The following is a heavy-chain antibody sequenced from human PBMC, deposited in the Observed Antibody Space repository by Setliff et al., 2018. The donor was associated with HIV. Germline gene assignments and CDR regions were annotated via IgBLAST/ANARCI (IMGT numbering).Heavy chain of an antibody. CDR2: ISVYNGNT. V-gene: IGHV1-18*01. J-gene: IGHJ3*02. CDR3: ATQRDIVMVPGQGGFDI. D-gene: IGHD2-2*01. CDR1: TYTFSSYV. Sequence: GASVKVSCKASTYTFSSYVINWVRQAPGQGLEWMGRISVYNGNTIYAQKLLGRVIMTTDTSTSTAYMELRSLRSDDTAMYYCATQRDIVMVPGQGGFDIWAQGTMVTVSS.